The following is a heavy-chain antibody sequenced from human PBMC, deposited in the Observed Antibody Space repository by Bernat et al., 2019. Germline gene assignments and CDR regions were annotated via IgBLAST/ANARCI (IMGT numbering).Heavy chain of an antibody. CDR3: ARGMLWFGELDAFDI. V-gene: IGHV3-30-3*01. J-gene: IGHJ3*02. D-gene: IGHD3-10*01. CDR2: ISYDGSNK. Sequence: QVQLVESGGGVVQPGRSLRLSCAASGFTFSSYAMHWVRQAPGKGLEWVAVISYDGSNKYSADSVKGRFTISRDNSKNTLYLQMNSLRAEDTAVYYCARGMLWFGELDAFDIWGQGTMVTVSS. CDR1: GFTFSSYA.